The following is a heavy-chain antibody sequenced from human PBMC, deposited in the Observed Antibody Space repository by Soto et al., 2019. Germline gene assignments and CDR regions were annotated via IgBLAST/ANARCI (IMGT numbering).Heavy chain of an antibody. V-gene: IGHV4-34*01. CDR3: ARMLLGSSSFDP. D-gene: IGHD2-21*01. CDR1: GGSFSGYY. Sequence: SETLSLTCAVYGGSFSGYYWSWIRQPPGKGLEWIGEINHSGSTNYNPSLKSRVTISVDTSKNQFSLKLSSVTAADTAVYYCARMLLGSSSFDPWGQGTLVTVSS. J-gene: IGHJ5*02. CDR2: INHSGST.